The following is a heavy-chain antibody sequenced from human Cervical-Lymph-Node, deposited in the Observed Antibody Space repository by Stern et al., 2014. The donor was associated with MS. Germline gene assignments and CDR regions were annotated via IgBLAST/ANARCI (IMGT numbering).Heavy chain of an antibody. Sequence: EMQLLESGAGLVQPGGSLRLSCAASGFTFSSYAMHWVRQAPGKGLEYVSAISSNRGSTYYANSVKGRFTISRDKSKSTTYLQMGSLRAEDMAVYYCARFDYWGQGTLVTVSS. CDR2: ISSNRGST. J-gene: IGHJ4*02. CDR1: GFTFSSYA. CDR3: ARFDY. V-gene: IGHV3-64*01.